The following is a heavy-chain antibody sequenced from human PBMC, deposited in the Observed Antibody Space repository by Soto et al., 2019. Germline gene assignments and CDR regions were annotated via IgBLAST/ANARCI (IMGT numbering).Heavy chain of an antibody. Sequence: QVQLVESGGGVVQPGRSLRLSCAASGFTFSSYGMHWVRQAPGKGLEWVAVIWYDGSNKYYADSVKGRFTNSRDNSKNTLYLQMNSLRAEDTAVYYCARDIQYQEFDYWGHGTLVTVSS. J-gene: IGHJ4*01. D-gene: IGHD2-2*01. CDR1: GFTFSSYG. CDR2: IWYDGSNK. V-gene: IGHV3-33*01. CDR3: ARDIQYQEFDY.